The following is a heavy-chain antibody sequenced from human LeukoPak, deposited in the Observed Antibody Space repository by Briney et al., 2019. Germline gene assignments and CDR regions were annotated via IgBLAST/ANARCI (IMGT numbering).Heavy chain of an antibody. Sequence: GGSLRLSCAASGFTFSSYAMHWVRQAPGKGLEWVAVISYDGSNKYYADSVKGRFTISRDNSKNTLYLQMNSLRAEDTAVYYCAKGLGPLVRGVVPRTYYMDVWGRGTTVTVSS. CDR3: AKGLGPLVRGVVPRTYYMDV. J-gene: IGHJ6*03. D-gene: IGHD3-10*01. V-gene: IGHV3-30*04. CDR2: ISYDGSNK. CDR1: GFTFSSYA.